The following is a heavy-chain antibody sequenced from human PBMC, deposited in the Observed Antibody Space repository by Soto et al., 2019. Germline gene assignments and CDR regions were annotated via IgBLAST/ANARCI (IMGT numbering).Heavy chain of an antibody. CDR1: GFTFSSYA. CDR3: AKRLVVAAFDI. CDR2: ISSSGGST. V-gene: IGHV3-23*01. D-gene: IGHD3-22*01. Sequence: EVLLLESGGGLVQPGGSLRLSCAASGFTFSSYAMGWVRQAPGKGLEWVSAISSSGGSTYYADSVKGRFTISRDNSKNTLYLQMNSLRAEDTALYYCAKRLVVAAFDIWGQGTMVTVSS. J-gene: IGHJ3*02.